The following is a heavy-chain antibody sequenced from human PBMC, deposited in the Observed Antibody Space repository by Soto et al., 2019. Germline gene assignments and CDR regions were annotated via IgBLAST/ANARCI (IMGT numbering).Heavy chain of an antibody. CDR1: GGSISSYY. D-gene: IGHD6-13*01. CDR2: IYYSGGT. CDR3: ATAAAQGERDYSYYYGMDD. J-gene: IGHJ6*02. V-gene: IGHV4-59*01. Sequence: AETLSLTCAVSGGSISSYYWSWIRQAPGKGLEWIGDIYYSGGTNYNSSLKSPVTIPVATSKNQSSLKLSSVTAADTAVYYCATAAAQGERDYSYYYGMDDWGQGTMVTVSS.